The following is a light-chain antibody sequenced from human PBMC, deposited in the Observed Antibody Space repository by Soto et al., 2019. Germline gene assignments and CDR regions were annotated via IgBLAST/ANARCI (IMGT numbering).Light chain of an antibody. V-gene: IGKV3-20*01. Sequence: EIALTESPGTLSLSLWERATLSCRASQSVSRRLAWYQQRPGQSPRLLISGASMRASGVPVRFIGSGSGTDFTLTITRLEPEDFAVDYCQQYGGSPITFGLGTRLEIK. J-gene: IGKJ5*01. CDR1: QSVSRR. CDR2: GAS. CDR3: QQYGGSPIT.